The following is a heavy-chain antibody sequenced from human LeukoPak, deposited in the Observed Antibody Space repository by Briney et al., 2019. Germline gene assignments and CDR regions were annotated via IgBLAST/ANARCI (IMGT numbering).Heavy chain of an antibody. CDR2: IWNDGSNK. V-gene: IGHV3-33*03. CDR3: ARPFSNYGWFDP. Sequence: GALSLSCTASGFTFSSYGMHWVRQAPGKGLEGVAVIWNDGSNKYYADSVKGRFTISKDNSKNTVYLQMNSLRAEDTAVYYCARPFSNYGWFDPWGQGTLVTVSS. J-gene: IGHJ5*02. D-gene: IGHD4-11*01. CDR1: GFTFSSYG.